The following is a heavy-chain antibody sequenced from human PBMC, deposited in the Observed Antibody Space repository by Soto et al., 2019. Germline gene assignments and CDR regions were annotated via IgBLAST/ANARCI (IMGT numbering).Heavy chain of an antibody. D-gene: IGHD6-19*01. V-gene: IGHV3-23*01. CDR2: IHGSGGAT. CDR3: ARDAVAGNGLWDWIGP. Sequence: DVQLLESGGGLVQPGGSLRLSCVASGFPFSNYAMSWVRQAPGKGLEWVSSIHGSGGATYYADSVKGRFTISRDDSKNTLYLQMNSLRVEDTAVYYCARDAVAGNGLWDWIGPWGQGTLVTVSS. J-gene: IGHJ5*02. CDR1: GFPFSNYA.